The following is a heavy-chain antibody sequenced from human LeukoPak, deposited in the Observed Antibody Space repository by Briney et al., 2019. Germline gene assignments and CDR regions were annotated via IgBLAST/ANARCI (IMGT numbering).Heavy chain of an antibody. CDR1: GFTFSDYA. Sequence: GGSLRLSCAASGFTFSDYAMHWVRQAPGKGLEWVANIQPDGGDTYYVDSVKGRFTISRDNAKNSLYLQMNGLRVEDTAVYYCTRIIVEVPGISDYCDSWGQGTLVTVSS. V-gene: IGHV3-7*05. D-gene: IGHD2-2*01. J-gene: IGHJ4*02. CDR3: TRIIVEVPGISDYCDS. CDR2: IQPDGGDT.